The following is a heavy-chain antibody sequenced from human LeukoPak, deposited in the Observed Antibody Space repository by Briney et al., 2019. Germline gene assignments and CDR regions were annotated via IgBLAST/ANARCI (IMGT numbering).Heavy chain of an antibody. J-gene: IGHJ3*02. Sequence: SETLSLTCTVSGGSISSYYWSWIRQPPGKGLEWIGYIYYSGGTNYNPSLKSRVTISVDTSKNQFSLKLSSVTAADTAVYYCARDQGDILTGYFRSSVGAFDIWGQGTMVTVSS. CDR3: ARDQGDILTGYFRSSVGAFDI. CDR2: IYYSGGT. D-gene: IGHD3-9*01. CDR1: GGSISSYY. V-gene: IGHV4-59*01.